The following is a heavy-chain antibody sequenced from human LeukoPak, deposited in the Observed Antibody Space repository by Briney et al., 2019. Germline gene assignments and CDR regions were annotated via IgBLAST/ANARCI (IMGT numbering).Heavy chain of an antibody. CDR2: INPYTGGT. Sequence: ASVKVSRKASGYTFTDYYMHWVRQAPGQGLEWMAWINPYTGGTNYAQRFQGRVTMTRDTSISTAYMELNSLRSDDTAVYYCARGWSGPYYFDYWGQGTLVTVSS. CDR1: GYTFTDYY. V-gene: IGHV1-2*02. CDR3: ARGWSGPYYFDY. J-gene: IGHJ4*02. D-gene: IGHD3-3*01.